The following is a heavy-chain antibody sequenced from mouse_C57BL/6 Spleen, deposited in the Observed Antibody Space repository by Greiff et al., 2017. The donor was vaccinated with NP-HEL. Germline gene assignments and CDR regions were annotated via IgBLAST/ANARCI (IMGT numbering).Heavy chain of an antibody. J-gene: IGHJ3*01. D-gene: IGHD2-10*01. V-gene: IGHV5-17*01. CDR2: ISSGSSTI. CDR1: GFTFSDYG. Sequence: EVKLMESGGGLVKPGGSLKLSCAASGFTFSDYGMHWVRQAPEKGLEWVAYISSGSSTIYYADTVKGRFTISRDNAKNTLFLQMTSLRSEDTAMYYCARPGTYYGNFWFAYWGQGTLVTVSA. CDR3: ARPGTYYGNFWFAY.